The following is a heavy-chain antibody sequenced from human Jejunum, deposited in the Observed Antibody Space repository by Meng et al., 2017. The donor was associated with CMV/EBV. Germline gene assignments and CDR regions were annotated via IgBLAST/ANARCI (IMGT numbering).Heavy chain of an antibody. J-gene: IGHJ6*02. CDR2: ISATGIPI. CDR1: GFNVSNYY. V-gene: IGHV3-11*04. CDR3: VRDLKVPFDYAMDA. Sequence: GFNVSNYYMSWVRQAPGKGLEWISYISATGIPIHYAASVKGRFTISRDIAKNSVFLQINSLRAEDTAVYYCVRDLKVPFDYAMDAWGLGTTVTVSS.